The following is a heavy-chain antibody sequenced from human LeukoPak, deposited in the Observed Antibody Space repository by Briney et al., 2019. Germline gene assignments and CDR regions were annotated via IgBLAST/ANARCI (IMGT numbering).Heavy chain of an antibody. Sequence: PGGSLRLSCAASGFTFSSYAMSWVRQAPGKGLEWVSAISGSGGSTYYADSVKGRFTISRDNSKNTLYLQMNSLRAEDTAVYYCAKGDLSSSWYFVDAFDIWGQGTMVTVSS. CDR1: GFTFSSYA. J-gene: IGHJ3*02. D-gene: IGHD6-13*01. CDR2: ISGSGGST. V-gene: IGHV3-23*01. CDR3: AKGDLSSSWYFVDAFDI.